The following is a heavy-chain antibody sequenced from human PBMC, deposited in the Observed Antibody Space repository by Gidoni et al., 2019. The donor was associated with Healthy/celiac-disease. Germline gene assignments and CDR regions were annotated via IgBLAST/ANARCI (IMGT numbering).Heavy chain of an antibody. J-gene: IGHJ6*02. CDR3: ARDSSDIVVAPTVAQHNYGMDV. CDR1: GSTFGSYA. V-gene: IGHV3-30-3*01. CDR2: LTYDGSNK. Sequence: QVQLVESGGGVVQPGRSLRLSCAASGSTFGSYAMPGVRQAPGKGLEWVAVLTYDGSNKYYAVSVKGRFTISRDNSKNTLYLQMNSLRAEDTAVYYCARDSSDIVVAPTVAQHNYGMDVWGQGTTVTVSS. D-gene: IGHD2-2*01.